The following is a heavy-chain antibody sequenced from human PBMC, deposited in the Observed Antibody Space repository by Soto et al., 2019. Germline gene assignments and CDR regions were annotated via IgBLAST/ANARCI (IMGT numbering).Heavy chain of an antibody. V-gene: IGHV4-34*01. Sequence: SETLSLTCAVYGGSFSGYYWSWIRQPPGKGLEWIGEINHSGSTNYNPSLKSRVTISVDTSKNQFSLKLSSVTAADTAVYYCARDTLGYCSSTSCYPFDYWGQGTLVTVSS. CDR2: INHSGST. J-gene: IGHJ4*02. CDR3: ARDTLGYCSSTSCYPFDY. D-gene: IGHD2-2*01. CDR1: GGSFSGYY.